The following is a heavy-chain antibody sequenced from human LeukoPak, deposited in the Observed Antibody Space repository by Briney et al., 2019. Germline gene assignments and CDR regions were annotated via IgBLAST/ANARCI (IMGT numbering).Heavy chain of an antibody. CDR2: ISGGGDYT. Sequence: GGSLRLSCAASAFTFSNYAMTWVRQTPGKGLEWVSVISGGGDYTYYADSVKGRFTISRDNSKNTLYLQMNSLRAEDTAVYYCAKRDSGSWENWFDPWGQGTLVTVSS. D-gene: IGHD1-26*01. V-gene: IGHV3-23*01. J-gene: IGHJ5*02. CDR3: AKRDSGSWENWFDP. CDR1: AFTFSNYA.